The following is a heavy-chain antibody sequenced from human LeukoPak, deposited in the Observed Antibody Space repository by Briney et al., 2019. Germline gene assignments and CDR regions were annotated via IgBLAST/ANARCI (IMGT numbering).Heavy chain of an antibody. D-gene: IGHD3-10*01. CDR3: TTGEAGSGSYYLNEFDY. Sequence: GASLRLSCAASGFTFSSYAMSWVRQAPGKGLEWVGRIKSKTDGGTTDYAAPVKGRFTISRDDSKNTLYLQMNSLKTEDTAVYYCTTGEAGSGSYYLNEFDYWGQGTLVTVSS. CDR1: GFTFSSYA. CDR2: IKSKTDGGTT. V-gene: IGHV3-15*01. J-gene: IGHJ4*02.